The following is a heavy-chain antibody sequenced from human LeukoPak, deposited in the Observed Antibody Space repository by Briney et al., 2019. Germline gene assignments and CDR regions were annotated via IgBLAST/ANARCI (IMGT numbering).Heavy chain of an antibody. CDR1: GGSFSGYY. CDR2: INHSGST. D-gene: IGHD6-19*01. V-gene: IGHV4-34*01. CDR3: AGRKKIAVADRGGTYDY. Sequence: SETLSLTCAVYGGSFSGYYWSWIRQPPGKGLEWIGEINHSGSTNYNPSLKSRVTISVDTSKNQFSLKLSSVTAADTAVYYCAGRKKIAVADRGGTYDYWGQGTLVTVSS. J-gene: IGHJ4*02.